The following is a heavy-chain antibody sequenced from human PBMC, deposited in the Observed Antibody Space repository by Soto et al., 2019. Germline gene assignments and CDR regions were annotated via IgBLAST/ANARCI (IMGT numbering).Heavy chain of an antibody. V-gene: IGHV4-34*01. Sequence: PSETLSLTCAVYGGSFSGYYWSWIRQPPGKGLEWIGEINHSGSTKYSPSLKSRVTISVDTSKSQFSLKLSSVTAADTAVYYCARSKWLTYWGQGTLVTVSS. CDR3: ARSKWLTY. J-gene: IGHJ4*02. CDR1: GGSFSGYY. D-gene: IGHD6-19*01. CDR2: INHSGST.